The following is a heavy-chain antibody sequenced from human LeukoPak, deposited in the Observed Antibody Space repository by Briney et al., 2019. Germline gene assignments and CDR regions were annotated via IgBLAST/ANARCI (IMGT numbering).Heavy chain of an antibody. CDR3: ARGLSGHSIFGSGLSDY. CDR1: GFSFSRYG. D-gene: IGHD3-22*01. J-gene: IGHJ4*02. V-gene: IGHV3-53*05. CDR2: LYDSNEN. Sequence: GGSLRLSCAASGFSFSRYGMSWVRQAPGKGPEWVSVLYDSNENFYLAAVEGRFFISRDSPTNTLYLQMNSLRPEDTAVYYCARGLSGHSIFGSGLSDYWGRGTLVTVSS.